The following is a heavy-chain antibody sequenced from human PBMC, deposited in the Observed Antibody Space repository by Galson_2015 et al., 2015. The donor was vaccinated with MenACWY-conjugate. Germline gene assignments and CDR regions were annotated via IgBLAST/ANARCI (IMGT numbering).Heavy chain of an antibody. CDR3: AGSTTNYYYG. CDR2: ISGSGNTI. D-gene: IGHD2/OR15-2a*01. V-gene: IGHV3-48*04. J-gene: IGHJ6*01. CDR1: SLTFTSYS. Sequence: SLRLSCAASSLTFTSYSMTWVRLPPGKGLEWISYISGSGNTIHYADSVRGRFTVSRDNVKTSLYLTMSSLTADDTAVYFCAGSTTNYYYG.